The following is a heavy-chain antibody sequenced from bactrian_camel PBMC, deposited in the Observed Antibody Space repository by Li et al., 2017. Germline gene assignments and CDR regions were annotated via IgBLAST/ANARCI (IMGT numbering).Heavy chain of an antibody. V-gene: IGHV3S53*01. CDR3: AAVYTSTDVYVRTVATLNEYFYKY. Sequence: VESGGGSVQAGGSLKLSCAASGYTYSTYSMAWFRQAPGKKREGVAGIASDGGTTYADSVNGRFTISIDNAKNTLYLQMNSLKPEDTAMYYCAAVYTSTDVYVRTVATLNEYFYKYWGEGTQVTV. J-gene: IGHJ4*01. D-gene: IGHD4*01. CDR1: GYTYSTYS. CDR2: IASDGGT.